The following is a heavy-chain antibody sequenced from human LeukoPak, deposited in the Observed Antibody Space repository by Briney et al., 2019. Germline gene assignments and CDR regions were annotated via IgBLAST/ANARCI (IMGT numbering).Heavy chain of an antibody. Sequence: ASVKVSCKPSGYTFTSYYMHWVRQAPGQGLEWMGIINPSGGSTSYAQKFQGRVTMTRDMSTSTVYMELSSLRSEDTAVYYCARDGAGGDYPYYYYMDVWGKGTTVTVSS. CDR3: ARDGAGGDYPYYYYMDV. CDR1: GYTFTSYY. D-gene: IGHD4-17*01. J-gene: IGHJ6*03. CDR2: INPSGGST. V-gene: IGHV1-46*01.